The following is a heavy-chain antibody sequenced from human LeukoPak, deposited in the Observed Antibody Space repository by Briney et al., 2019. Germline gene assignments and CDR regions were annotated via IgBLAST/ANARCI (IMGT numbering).Heavy chain of an antibody. Sequence: PGGLRLSCAASGFTFSSYGMHWVRQAPGKGLEWVAVILSDGSKEFYTDSVKGRFTISRDNSKNTLYLQMNSLRAEDTAVYYCARDRYYYGSGSSDAFDIWGQGTMVTVSS. D-gene: IGHD3-10*01. CDR3: ARDRYYYGSGSSDAFDI. J-gene: IGHJ3*02. V-gene: IGHV3-33*01. CDR1: GFTFSSYG. CDR2: ILSDGSKE.